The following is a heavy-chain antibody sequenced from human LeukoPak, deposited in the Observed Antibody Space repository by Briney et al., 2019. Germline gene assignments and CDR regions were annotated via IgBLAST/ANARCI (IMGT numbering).Heavy chain of an antibody. J-gene: IGHJ4*02. D-gene: IGHD2-2*01. V-gene: IGHV3-30*02. CDR3: AKDLCSSSSCYADY. Sequence: PGGSLRLSCAASGFTFSIYGMHWVRQAPGKGLEWVTFIRHDGSNKYYADSVKGRFTISRDNSKNTLYLQMNSLRVEDTAVYYCAKDLCSSSSCYADYRGQGTLVTVSS. CDR2: IRHDGSNK. CDR1: GFTFSIYG.